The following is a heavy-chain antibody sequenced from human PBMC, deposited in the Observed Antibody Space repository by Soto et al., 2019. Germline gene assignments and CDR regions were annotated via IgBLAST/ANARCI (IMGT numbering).Heavy chain of an antibody. J-gene: IGHJ4*02. CDR1: GFSLSTSGMC. CDR3: ARTPKEGATSYYFDY. Sequence: SGPTLVNPTQTLTLTCTFSGFSLSTSGMCVSWIRQPPGKALEWLALIDWDDDKYYSTSLKTRLTISKDTSKNQVVLTMTNMDPVDTATYYCARTPKEGATSYYFDYWGQGTLVTVFS. CDR2: IDWDDDK. D-gene: IGHD1-26*01. V-gene: IGHV2-70*01.